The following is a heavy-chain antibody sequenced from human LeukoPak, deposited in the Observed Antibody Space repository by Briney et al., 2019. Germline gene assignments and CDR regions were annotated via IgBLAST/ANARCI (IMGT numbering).Heavy chain of an antibody. D-gene: IGHD2-21*02. Sequence: PGGSLRLSCAASGFTFSSYWMSWVRQAPGKGLEWVANIKQDGSEKYYVDSVKGRFTISRDNAKNSLYLQMNSLRAEDTAVYYCARDSPNCGGDCYYFDYWGQGTLVTASS. CDR1: GFTFSSYW. CDR3: ARDSPNCGGDCYYFDY. CDR2: IKQDGSEK. J-gene: IGHJ4*02. V-gene: IGHV3-7*01.